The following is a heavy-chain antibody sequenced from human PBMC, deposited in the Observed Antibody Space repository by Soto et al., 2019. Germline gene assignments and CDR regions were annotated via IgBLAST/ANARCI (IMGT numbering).Heavy chain of an antibody. D-gene: IGHD4-17*01. CDR1: GFTVSSYL. Sequence: GGSLRLSCAASGFTVSSYLMHWVHQAPGKGLVWVSRINSDGSSTSFADSVKGRFTISRDNAKNTLYLQMNSLRAEDTAVYYCARVNYGDYGGVYDYWGQGTLVTVSS. CDR3: ARVNYGDYGGVYDY. V-gene: IGHV3-74*01. J-gene: IGHJ4*02. CDR2: INSDGSST.